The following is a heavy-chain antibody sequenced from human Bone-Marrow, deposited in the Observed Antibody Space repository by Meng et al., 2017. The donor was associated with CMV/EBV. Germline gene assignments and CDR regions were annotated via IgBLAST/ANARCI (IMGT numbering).Heavy chain of an antibody. CDR1: GGSISSYD. Sequence: GSLRLSCTVSGGSISSYDWSWIRQPPGKGLEWIGYIYYSGSTNYTPSLKSRVTISVDTSKNQFSLKLSSVTAADTAVYYCARTLGYCSSTSCDVPAHFDYWGQGTLVTVSS. CDR3: ARTLGYCSSTSCDVPAHFDY. J-gene: IGHJ4*02. CDR2: IYYSGST. D-gene: IGHD2-2*01. V-gene: IGHV4-59*01.